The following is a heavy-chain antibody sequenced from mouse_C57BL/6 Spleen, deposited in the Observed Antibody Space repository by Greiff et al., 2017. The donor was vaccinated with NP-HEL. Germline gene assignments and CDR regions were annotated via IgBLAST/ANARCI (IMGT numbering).Heavy chain of an antibody. CDR2: IWSGGST. CDR3: ARGGRADYYAMDY. Sequence: QVHVKQSGPGLVQPSQSLSITCTVSGFSLTSYGVHWVRQSPGKGLEWLGVIWSGGSTDYNAAFISRLSISKDNSKSQVFFKMNSLQADDTAIYYCARGGRADYYAMDYWGQGTSVTVSS. D-gene: IGHD3-3*01. CDR1: GFSLTSYG. V-gene: IGHV2-2*01. J-gene: IGHJ4*01.